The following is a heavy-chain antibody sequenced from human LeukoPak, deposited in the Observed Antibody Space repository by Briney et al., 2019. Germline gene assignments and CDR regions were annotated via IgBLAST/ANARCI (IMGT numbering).Heavy chain of an antibody. CDR2: IYYSGST. Sequence: SETLSLTCTVSGGSISSHSYYWSWIRQPPGKGPEWIGYIYYSGSTNYNPSLKSRVTISVDTSKNQFSLKLSSVTAADTAVYYCARVDGSGFYWGQGTLVTVSS. CDR3: ARVDGSGFY. J-gene: IGHJ4*02. V-gene: IGHV4-61*01. D-gene: IGHD3-10*01. CDR1: GGSISSHSYY.